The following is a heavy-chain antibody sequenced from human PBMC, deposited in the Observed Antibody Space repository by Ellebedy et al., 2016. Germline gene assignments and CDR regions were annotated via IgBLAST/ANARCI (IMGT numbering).Heavy chain of an antibody. J-gene: IGHJ4*02. Sequence: ASVKVSXKVATYTLGELSMHWVRQAPGKGLEWMGGFDPESGEIIYAQKFQGRVTMTDDRSTDTVYMELSNLRPDDTAVYYCATEGVEGVPGKYLWGQGTRVSVAS. CDR3: ATEGVEGVPGKYL. V-gene: IGHV1-24*01. CDR2: FDPESGEI. D-gene: IGHD1-20*01. CDR1: TYTLGELS.